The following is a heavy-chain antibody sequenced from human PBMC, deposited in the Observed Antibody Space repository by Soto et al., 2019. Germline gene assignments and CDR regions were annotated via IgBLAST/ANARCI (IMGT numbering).Heavy chain of an antibody. D-gene: IGHD2-15*01. CDR3: ARASVGPPGGGSWIMPFDY. V-gene: IGHV4-4*07. Sequence: PSETLSLTCTVSGGSISNYYWSWIRQPAGKGPEWIGRIYTGGSTNYNPSLKSRVTMSTDTSKNQFSLRLTSVTAADTAVYYCARASVGPPGGGSWIMPFDYWGQGALVTVSS. CDR2: IYTGGST. CDR1: GGSISNYY. J-gene: IGHJ4*02.